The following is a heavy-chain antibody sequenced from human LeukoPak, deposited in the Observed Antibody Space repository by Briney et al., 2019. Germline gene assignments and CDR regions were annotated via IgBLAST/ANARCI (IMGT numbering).Heavy chain of an antibody. CDR3: ASGAYCVGGCYSRDALDI. Sequence: NPGGSLRLSCAASGFTFSSYSMNWVRQAPGKGPGWVSSISSSSSYIYYADSVKGRFTISRDNAKNSLYLQMNSLRAEDTAVYYCASGAYCVGGCYSRDALDIWGQGTMVTVSS. J-gene: IGHJ3*02. D-gene: IGHD2-21*01. CDR1: GFTFSSYS. V-gene: IGHV3-21*01. CDR2: ISSSSSYI.